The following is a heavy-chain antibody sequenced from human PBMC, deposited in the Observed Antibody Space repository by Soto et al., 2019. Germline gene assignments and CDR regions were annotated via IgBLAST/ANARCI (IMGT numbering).Heavy chain of an antibody. J-gene: IGHJ6*03. CDR1: GYSFTSYG. CDR3: ARVQGNYDFWSGPARYYYMDV. D-gene: IGHD3-3*01. V-gene: IGHV5-51*01. CDR2: IYPGDSDT. Sequence: PGESQRISCQGSGYSFTSYGSGWVRQMPGKGLEWMGIIYPGDSDTRYSPSFQGQVTISADKSISTAYLQWSSLKASDTAMYYCARVQGNYDFWSGPARYYYMDVWGKGTTVTVSS.